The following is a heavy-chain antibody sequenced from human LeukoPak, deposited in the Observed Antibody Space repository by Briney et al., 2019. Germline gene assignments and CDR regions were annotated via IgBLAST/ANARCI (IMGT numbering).Heavy chain of an antibody. J-gene: IGHJ6*02. CDR2: IYYSGST. V-gene: IGHV4-31*03. Sequence: SETLSLTCTVSGGSISSAGYYWSWIRQHPGKGLEWIGYIYYSGSTYYNPSLESRVTISGDTSKNQFSLKLSSVTAADTAVYYCARDRLVSPVDSYYGMDVWGQGTTVTVSS. CDR1: GGSISSAGYY. CDR3: ARDRLVSPVDSYYGMDV. D-gene: IGHD3-22*01.